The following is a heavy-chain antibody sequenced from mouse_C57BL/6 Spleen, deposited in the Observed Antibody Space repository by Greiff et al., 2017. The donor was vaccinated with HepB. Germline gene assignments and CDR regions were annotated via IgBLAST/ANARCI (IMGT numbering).Heavy chain of an antibody. CDR2: IRNKANGYTT. CDR1: GFTFTDYY. D-gene: IGHD1-2*01. Sequence: VQGVESGGGLVQPGGSLSLSCAASGFTFTDYYMSWVRQPPGKALEWLGFIRNKANGYTTEYSASVKGRFTSSRDNSQSLLYLQMNALRAEDSATYYCARSHYYCPWFAYWGQGTLVTVSA. CDR3: ARSHYYCPWFAY. J-gene: IGHJ3*01. V-gene: IGHV7-3*01.